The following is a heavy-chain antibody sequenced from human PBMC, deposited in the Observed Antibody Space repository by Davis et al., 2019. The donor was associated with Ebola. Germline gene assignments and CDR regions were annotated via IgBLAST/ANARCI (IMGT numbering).Heavy chain of an antibody. D-gene: IGHD6-13*01. Sequence: AASAQVSCKASGYTFTSYYMHWVRQAPGQGLEWMGIINPSGGSTSYAQKCQGRVTMTRDTSTRTVSMELSSLRSEDTAVYYCARSGQQLVGYFQHWGQGTLVTVSS. V-gene: IGHV1-46*01. CDR3: ARSGQQLVGYFQH. CDR1: GYTFTSYY. CDR2: INPSGGST. J-gene: IGHJ1*01.